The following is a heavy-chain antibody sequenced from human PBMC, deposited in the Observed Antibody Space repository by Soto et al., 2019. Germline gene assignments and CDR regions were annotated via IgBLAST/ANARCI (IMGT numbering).Heavy chain of an antibody. CDR3: ARDRGRPDLRDTHYYDSSDLDYGMDV. CDR1: GFTFSSYW. D-gene: IGHD3-22*01. CDR2: NDHDGRST. V-gene: IGHV3-74*01. J-gene: IGHJ6*02. Sequence: PGGSLRLSCAASGFTFSSYWMHWVRQDPGKGLVWVSHNDHDGRSTTYADSVKGRITISRDNAKNTLYLQMNSLRAEDTAVYYCARDRGRPDLRDTHYYDSSDLDYGMDVWGQGTTVTVSS.